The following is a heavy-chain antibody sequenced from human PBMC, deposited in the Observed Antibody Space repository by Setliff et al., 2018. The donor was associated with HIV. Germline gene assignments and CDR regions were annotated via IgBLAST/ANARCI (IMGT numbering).Heavy chain of an antibody. V-gene: IGHV3-30*03. J-gene: IGHJ6*03. CDR1: GFTISYYG. CDR2: ISHDGGNK. Sequence: GGSLRLSCVASGFTISYYGMHWVRQAPGKGLEWVAVISHDGGNKYYADSMKGRFTISRDNSNNMLYLQMNSLRAEDTAVYYCAREESASSWGYYHYYMDVWGKGTTVTVSS. D-gene: IGHD3-16*01. CDR3: AREESASSWGYYHYYMDV.